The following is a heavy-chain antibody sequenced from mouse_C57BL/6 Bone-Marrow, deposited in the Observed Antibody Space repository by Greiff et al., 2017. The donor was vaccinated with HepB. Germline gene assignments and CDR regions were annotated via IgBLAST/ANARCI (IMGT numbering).Heavy chain of an antibody. CDR3: ERRRSNYMLWYFDV. CDR2: ISSGGSYT. Sequence: EVKLVESGGDLVKPGGSLKLSCAASGFTFSSYGMSWVRQTPDKRLEWVATISSGGSYTYYPDSVKGRFTISRDNAKNTLYLQMSSLKSEDTAMYYCERRRSNYMLWYFDVWGTGTTVTVSS. CDR1: GFTFSSYG. D-gene: IGHD2-5*01. J-gene: IGHJ1*03. V-gene: IGHV5-6*01.